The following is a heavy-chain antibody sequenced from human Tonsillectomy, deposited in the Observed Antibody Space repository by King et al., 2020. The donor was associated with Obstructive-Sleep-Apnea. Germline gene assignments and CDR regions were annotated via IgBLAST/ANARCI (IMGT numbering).Heavy chain of an antibody. D-gene: IGHD3-10*01. CDR1: GDSLSSGTYY. CDR3: VRDGIASGSYFSNWFDP. J-gene: IGHJ5*02. Sequence: PLQESGPGLVKPSQTLSLTCTVSGDSLSSGTYYWSWIRQHPGKGLEWIGYIYYSGNPYYNPSLKSRVTISIDTSKNQFSLKLTSVTAADTAVYYCVRDGIASGSYFSNWFDPWGQGTLVTVSS. CDR2: IYYSGNP. V-gene: IGHV4-31*03.